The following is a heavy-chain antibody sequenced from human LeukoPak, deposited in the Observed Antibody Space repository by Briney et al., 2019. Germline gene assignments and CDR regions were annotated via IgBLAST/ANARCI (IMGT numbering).Heavy chain of an antibody. D-gene: IGHD3-22*01. V-gene: IGHV1-58*02. J-gene: IGHJ4*02. CDR3: ARDYYDSSGYRDY. CDR2: IVVGSGKT. CDR1: GFSFSNSA. Sequence: ASVKVSCKASGFSFSNSAMQWVRQARGQRLEWIGWIVVGSGKTNYAQKFQDRVTMTRDMSTSTAYMELSSLRSDDTAVYYCARDYYDSSGYRDYWGQGTLVTVSS.